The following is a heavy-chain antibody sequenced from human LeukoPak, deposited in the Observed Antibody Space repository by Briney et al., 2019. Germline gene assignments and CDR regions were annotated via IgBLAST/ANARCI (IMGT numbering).Heavy chain of an antibody. Sequence: GGSLRLSCAASGFTFSSYAMSWVRQAPGKGLEWVSTISGSGDSTYYADSVKGRFTISRDNSKSTLYLQMDSLRAEDTAVYYCAKNRNWYCFDYWGQGTLVTVSS. CDR3: AKNRNWYCFDY. D-gene: IGHD1-1*01. CDR2: ISGSGDST. CDR1: GFTFSSYA. V-gene: IGHV3-23*01. J-gene: IGHJ4*01.